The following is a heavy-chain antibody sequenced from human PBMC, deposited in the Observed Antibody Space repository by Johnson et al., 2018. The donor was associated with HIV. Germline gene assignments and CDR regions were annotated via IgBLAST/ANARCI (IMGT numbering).Heavy chain of an antibody. D-gene: IGHD5-12*01. V-gene: IGHV3-23*04. CDR2: ISGSGGST. CDR1: GFTFSSYA. J-gene: IGHJ3*02. CDR3: AKDRFSGYAFSGAFDI. Sequence: VQLVESGGGLVQPGGSLRLSCAASGFTFSSYAMSWVRQAPGKGLEWVSAISGSGGSTYYADSVKGRFTISRDNSKNTLYLQMNSVRAEDTAVYYCAKDRFSGYAFSGAFDIWGQGTMVTVSS.